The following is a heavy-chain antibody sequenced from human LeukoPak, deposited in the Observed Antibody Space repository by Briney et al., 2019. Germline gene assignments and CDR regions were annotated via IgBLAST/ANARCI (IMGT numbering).Heavy chain of an antibody. V-gene: IGHV3-30*03. CDR2: ISYDGSNK. CDR1: GFTFSSYG. CDR3: ARTYSSSIGYYFDY. Sequence: GGSLRLSCAASGFTFSSYGMHWVRQAPGKGLEWVAVISYDGSNKYYADSVKGRFTISRDNSKNTLYLQMNSLRAEDTAVYYCARTYSSSIGYYFDYWGQGTLVTVSS. D-gene: IGHD6-13*01. J-gene: IGHJ4*02.